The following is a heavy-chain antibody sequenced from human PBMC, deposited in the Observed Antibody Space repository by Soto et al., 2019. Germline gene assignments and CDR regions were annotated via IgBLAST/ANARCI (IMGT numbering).Heavy chain of an antibody. CDR2: IYSNDIR. J-gene: IGHJ4*02. V-gene: IGHV3-53*02. CDR3: ARAYSWTSAFDY. D-gene: IGHD1-20*01. CDR1: GFVVTSKY. Sequence: EVQLVETGGGLIQPGGSLRLSCAASGFVVTSKYMAWVRQAPGKGLEWVSVIYSNDIRNYADSVKDRFIVSKDNTENTMYLQLNSLRVEDTAVYSGARAYSWTSAFDYWGQGTLVTVSS.